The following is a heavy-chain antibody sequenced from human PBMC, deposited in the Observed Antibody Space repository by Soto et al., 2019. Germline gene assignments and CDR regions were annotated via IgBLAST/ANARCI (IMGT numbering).Heavy chain of an antibody. CDR3: ARVWGGAFDF. D-gene: IGHD3-10*01. V-gene: IGHV4-34*01. Sequence: PSETLSLTCAVYGGSFSDYYWSWIRQAPGKGLEWIGEINHSGRTKYNPPLKSRLTISIDTSKNQFSLKLSSVTAADTAVYYCARVWGGAFDFWGQGTMVTVSS. CDR1: GGSFSDYY. CDR2: INHSGRT. J-gene: IGHJ3*01.